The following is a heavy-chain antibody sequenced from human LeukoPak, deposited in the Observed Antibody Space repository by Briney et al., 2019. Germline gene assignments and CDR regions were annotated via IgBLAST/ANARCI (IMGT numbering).Heavy chain of an antibody. D-gene: IGHD3-10*01. CDR3: ARLWFGELTFDY. CDR1: GFTFSSYS. Sequence: PGGSLRLSCAASGFTFSSYSMNWVRQAPGKGLEWVSVIYSGGSTYYADSVKGRFTISRDNSKNTLYLQMNSLRAEDTAVYYCARLWFGELTFDYWGQGTLVTVSS. V-gene: IGHV3-53*01. J-gene: IGHJ4*02. CDR2: IYSGGST.